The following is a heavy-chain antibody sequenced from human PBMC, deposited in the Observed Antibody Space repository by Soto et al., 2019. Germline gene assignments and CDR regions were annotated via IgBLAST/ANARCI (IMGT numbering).Heavy chain of an antibody. CDR1: GFTFSSYW. Sequence: GGSLRLSCAASGFTFSSYWMSWVRQAPGKGLEWVANIKQDGSEKYYVDSVKGRFTISRDNPKNSLYLQMNSLRAEDTAVYYCAREIGYSSSWVTAYYYYGMDVWGQGTTVTVSS. CDR2: IKQDGSEK. CDR3: AREIGYSSSWVTAYYYYGMDV. J-gene: IGHJ6*02. V-gene: IGHV3-7*01. D-gene: IGHD6-13*01.